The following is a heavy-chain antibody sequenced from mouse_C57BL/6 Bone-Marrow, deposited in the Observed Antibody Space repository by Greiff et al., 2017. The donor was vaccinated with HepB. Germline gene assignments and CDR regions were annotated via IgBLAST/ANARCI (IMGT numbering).Heavy chain of an antibody. Sequence: EVKLVESGGGLVQPGESLKLSCESNEYEFPSHDMSWVRKTPEKRLELVAAINSDGGSTYYPDTMERRFIISSDNTKKTLYLQMSSLRSEDTALYYCARHGGVVEDYAMDYWGQGTSVTVSS. D-gene: IGHD1-1*01. CDR3: ARHGGVVEDYAMDY. CDR2: INSDGGST. J-gene: IGHJ4*01. CDR1: EYEFPSHD. V-gene: IGHV5-2*01.